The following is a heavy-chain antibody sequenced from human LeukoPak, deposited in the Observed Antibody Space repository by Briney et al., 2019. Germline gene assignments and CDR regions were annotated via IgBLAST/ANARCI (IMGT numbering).Heavy chain of an antibody. D-gene: IGHD3-3*01. CDR3: ATDRGWRTSGYYLYYFEY. J-gene: IGHJ4*02. CDR2: IKHDGSEK. Sequence: GGSLRLSCAASGFIFTNYFMSWVRQAPGKGLEWVASIKHDGSEKYYVDSVRGRFTISRDNTMNSLYLQMSSLRAEDTAVYYCATDRGWRTSGYYLYYFEYWGQGTLVTYSS. V-gene: IGHV3-7*01. CDR1: GFIFTNYF.